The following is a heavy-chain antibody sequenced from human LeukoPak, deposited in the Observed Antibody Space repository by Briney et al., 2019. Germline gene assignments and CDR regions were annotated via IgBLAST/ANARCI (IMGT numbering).Heavy chain of an antibody. J-gene: IGHJ4*02. Sequence: SETLSLTCTVSGGSISSSSYYWGWLRQPPGTGLEWIGCIYYSGSTYYNPSLKSRVTISVDTSKNQFSLKLSSVTAADTAVYYCARARGYCSSTSCSWDLDYWGQGTLVTVSS. D-gene: IGHD2-2*01. CDR2: IYYSGST. V-gene: IGHV4-39*01. CDR1: GGSISSSSYY. CDR3: ARARGYCSSTSCSWDLDY.